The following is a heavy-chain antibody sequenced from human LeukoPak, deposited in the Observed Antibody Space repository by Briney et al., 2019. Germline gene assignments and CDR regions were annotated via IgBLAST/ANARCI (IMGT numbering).Heavy chain of an antibody. J-gene: IGHJ6*02. CDR3: ARCGPEECGRITFYYYGMDV. CDR2: IWYDGSNK. V-gene: IGHV3-33*01. Sequence: GGSLRLSRAASGFTFSSYGMHWVRQAPGKGLEWVAVIWYDGSNKYYADSVKGRFTISRDNSKNTLYLQMNSLRAEDTAVYYCARCGPEECGRITFYYYGMDVWGQGTTVTVSS. D-gene: IGHD3-10*01. CDR1: GFTFSSYG.